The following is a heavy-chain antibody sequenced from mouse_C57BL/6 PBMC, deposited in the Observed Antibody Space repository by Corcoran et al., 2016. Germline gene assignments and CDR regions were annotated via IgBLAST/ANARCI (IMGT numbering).Heavy chain of an antibody. Sequence: EVQLQQSGPELVKPGASVKISCKASGYTFTDYYMNWVKQSHGKSLEWIGDINHNNGGTSYNQKFKGKATLTVDKSSSTAYMELRSLTSEDSAVYYCARRYYVNYDYWGQGTTHTVSS. D-gene: IGHD2-1*01. CDR2: INHNNGGT. CDR1: GYTFTDYY. J-gene: IGHJ2*01. V-gene: IGHV1-26*01. CDR3: ARRYYVNYDY.